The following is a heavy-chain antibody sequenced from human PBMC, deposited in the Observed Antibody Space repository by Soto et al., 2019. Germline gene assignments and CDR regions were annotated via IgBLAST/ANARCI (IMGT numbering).Heavy chain of an antibody. J-gene: IGHJ4*02. V-gene: IGHV4-39*01. D-gene: IGHD3-10*01. CDR1: GCSISSSSYY. Sequence: PSETLSLTCTVSGCSISSSSYYWGWIRQPPGKGLEWIGSIYYSGSTYYNPSLKSRVTISVDTSKNQFSLKLSSVTAADTAVYYCATVLWFGELLPYWGQGTLVTVSS. CDR3: ATVLWFGELLPY. CDR2: IYYSGST.